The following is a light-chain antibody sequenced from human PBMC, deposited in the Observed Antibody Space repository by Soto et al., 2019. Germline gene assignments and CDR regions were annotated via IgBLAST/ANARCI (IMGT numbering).Light chain of an antibody. CDR3: QKYNSAPWT. V-gene: IGKV1-27*01. Sequence: DIQMTQSPSSLSASVGDRVTITCRASQGISNYLAWYQQQPGKVPKLLIYVASTLQSGVQSRFNGSGSGTDFTLTISSLQPEDVATYYCQKYNSAPWTFGQGTKVEIK. CDR1: QGISNY. CDR2: VAS. J-gene: IGKJ1*01.